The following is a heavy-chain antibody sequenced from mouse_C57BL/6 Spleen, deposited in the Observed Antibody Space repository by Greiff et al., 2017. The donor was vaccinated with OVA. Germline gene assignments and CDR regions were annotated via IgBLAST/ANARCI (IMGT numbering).Heavy chain of an antibody. V-gene: IGHV5-6*02. CDR2: ISSGGSYT. CDR3: ARRGEDYYGSSPLYFDV. D-gene: IGHD1-1*01. CDR1: GFTFSSYG. J-gene: IGHJ1*03. Sequence: DVKLVESGGDLVKPGGSLKLSCAASGFTFSSYGMSWVRQTPDKRLEWVATISSGGSYTYYPDSVKGRFTISRDNAKNTLYLQMSSLKSEDTAMYYCARRGEDYYGSSPLYFDVWGTGTTVTVSS.